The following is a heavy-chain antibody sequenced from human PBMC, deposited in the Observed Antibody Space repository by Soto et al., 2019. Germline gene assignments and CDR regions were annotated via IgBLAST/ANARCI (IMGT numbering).Heavy chain of an antibody. Sequence: EVQLEESGGGLVQPGGSLRLACAGSGFKFSSYEMNWVRQAPGKGLEWLSFILHSGDIIYYADSVKGRFTISRDNAKNLLYLPMNTLRVEDTAIYYCATRPSVSYGPLFDQWGQGTLVTVSS. CDR3: ATRPSVSYGPLFDQ. CDR1: GFKFSSYE. CDR2: ILHSGDII. V-gene: IGHV3-48*03. J-gene: IGHJ4*02. D-gene: IGHD3-16*01.